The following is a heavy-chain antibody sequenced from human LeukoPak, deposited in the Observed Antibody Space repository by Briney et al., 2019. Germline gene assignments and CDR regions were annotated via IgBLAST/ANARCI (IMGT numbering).Heavy chain of an antibody. CDR1: GFTFSSYS. V-gene: IGHV3-21*01. CDR3: ARDLRSSGWYYFDY. J-gene: IGHJ4*02. Sequence: GGSLRLSCAASGFTFSSYSMNWVRQAPGKGLEWVSSISGSSTYIYYADSVKGRFTISRDNPKDSLYLQMNSLRAEDTAVYYCARDLRSSGWYYFDYWGQGTLVTVSS. D-gene: IGHD6-19*01. CDR2: ISGSSTYI.